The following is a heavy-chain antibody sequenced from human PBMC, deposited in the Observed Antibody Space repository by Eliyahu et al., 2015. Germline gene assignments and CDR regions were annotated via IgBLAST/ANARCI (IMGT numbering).Heavy chain of an antibody. CDR1: GFXVSSNY. CDR3: AALRIAARRKYFDY. CDR2: IYSGGST. V-gene: IGHV3-66*01. D-gene: IGHD6-6*01. Sequence: EVQLVESGGGLVQPGGSLRLSCAASGFXVSSNYMSWVRQAPGKGLEWVSVIYSGGSTYYADSVKGRFTISRDNSKNTLYLQMNSLRAEDTAVYYCAALRIAARRKYFDYWGQGTLVTVSS. J-gene: IGHJ4*02.